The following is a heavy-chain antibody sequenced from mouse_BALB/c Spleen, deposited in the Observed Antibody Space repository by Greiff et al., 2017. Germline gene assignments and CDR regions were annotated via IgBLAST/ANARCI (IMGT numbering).Heavy chain of an antibody. Sequence: VVESGPELVKPGASVKISCKASGYTFTDYYINWVKQKPGQGLEWIGWIYPGSGNTKYNEKFKGKATLTVDTSSSTAYMQLSSLTSEDTAVYFCARWGTTVVEGAMDYWGQGTSVTVSS. CDR3: ARWGTTVVEGAMDY. V-gene: IGHV1-84*02. J-gene: IGHJ4*01. CDR1: GYTFTDYY. D-gene: IGHD1-1*01. CDR2: IYPGSGNT.